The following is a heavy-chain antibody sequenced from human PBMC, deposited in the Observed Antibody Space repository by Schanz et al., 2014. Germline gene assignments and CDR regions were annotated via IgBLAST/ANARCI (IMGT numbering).Heavy chain of an antibody. J-gene: IGHJ5*02. D-gene: IGHD3-22*01. V-gene: IGHV4-39*01. CDR2: ISYSGNT. CDR1: GTSITSSTYY. CDR3: ARPSSVVGITGWFDT. Sequence: QLQLRESGPGLVKPSETLSLICSVSGTSITSSTYYWGWIRQPPGKGPEWIGSISYSGNTYYTPSRKSRVTISLDPSKTQFPLKLPSVTAADTAVYYCARPSSVVGITGWFDTWGQGTLVTVSS.